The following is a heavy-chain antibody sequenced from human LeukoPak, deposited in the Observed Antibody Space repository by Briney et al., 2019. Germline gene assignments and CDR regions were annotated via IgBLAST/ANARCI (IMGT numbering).Heavy chain of an antibody. CDR3: ARGPPYGSRSDYFDY. D-gene: IGHD3-10*01. Sequence: GGSLRLSCAASGFTFSNNWMTWVRQAPGKGLEWGASVKKDESEKYYVDSVKGRFTISRDNAKNSLYPQMNSLRVEDTAVYYCARGPPYGSRSDYFDYWGQGTLVTVSS. CDR1: GFTFSNNW. J-gene: IGHJ4*02. V-gene: IGHV3-7*01. CDR2: VKKDESEK.